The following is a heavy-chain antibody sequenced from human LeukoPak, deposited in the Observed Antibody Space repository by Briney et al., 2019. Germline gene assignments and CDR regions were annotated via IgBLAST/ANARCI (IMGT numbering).Heavy chain of an antibody. D-gene: IGHD3-16*02. CDR3: AKGENDDYVWGSYRSAADY. Sequence: GGSLRLSCAASRFTFSSYAMSWVRQAPGKGLEWVSAISGSGGSTYYADSVKGRFTISRDNSKNTLYLQMNSLRAEDTAVYYCAKGENDDYVWGSYRSAADYWGQGTLVTVSS. CDR1: RFTFSSYA. CDR2: ISGSGGST. V-gene: IGHV3-23*01. J-gene: IGHJ4*02.